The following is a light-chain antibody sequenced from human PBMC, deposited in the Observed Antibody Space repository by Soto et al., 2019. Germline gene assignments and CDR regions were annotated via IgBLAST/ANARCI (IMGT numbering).Light chain of an antibody. CDR3: QSNDSSLSGSL. Sequence: QPVLTQPPSVSGAPGQRVTISCTGSSSNIGAGYDVHWYQQLPGTAPKLLIYGNSNRPSGVPDRFSGSKSGTSASLAITGLQAEDEADYYCQSNDSSLSGSLFGGGTKLTVL. J-gene: IGLJ2*01. CDR2: GNS. CDR1: SSNIGAGYD. V-gene: IGLV1-40*01.